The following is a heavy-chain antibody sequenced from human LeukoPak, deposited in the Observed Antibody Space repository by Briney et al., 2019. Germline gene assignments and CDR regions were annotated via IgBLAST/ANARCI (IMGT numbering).Heavy chain of an antibody. CDR2: INPSGGST. CDR3: ARSGRGYDSSGYYVYYYGMDV. D-gene: IGHD3-22*01. CDR1: GYTFTGYY. V-gene: IGHV1-46*01. J-gene: IGHJ6*02. Sequence: ASVKISCKASGYTFTGYYMHWVRQAPGQGLEWMGIINPSGGSTSYAQKFQGRVTMTRDTSTSTVYMELSSLRSEDTAVYYCARSGRGYDSSGYYVYYYGMDVWGQGTTVTVSS.